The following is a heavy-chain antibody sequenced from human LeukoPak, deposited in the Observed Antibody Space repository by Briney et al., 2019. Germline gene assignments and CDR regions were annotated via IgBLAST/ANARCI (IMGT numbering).Heavy chain of an antibody. D-gene: IGHD2-15*01. J-gene: IGHJ4*02. CDR3: ARDSDGYGL. V-gene: IGHV3-7*01. Sequence: GGSLRLSCAASGFTFDDYGMSWVRQAPGKGLEWVANTKQDGSEKYYVDSVKGRFTISRDNAKNSLYLQMNSLRVDDTAVYYCARDSDGYGLWGQGTLVTVSS. CDR2: TKQDGSEK. CDR1: GFTFDDYG.